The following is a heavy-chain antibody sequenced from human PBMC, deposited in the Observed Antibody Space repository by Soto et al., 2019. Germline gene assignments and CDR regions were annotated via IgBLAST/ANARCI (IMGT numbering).Heavy chain of an antibody. V-gene: IGHV5-51*01. CDR1: GYTFTNYW. CDR3: AASIFYYGMDV. J-gene: IGHJ6*02. CDR2: IYPGDSDT. Sequence: GESLNISCKGSGYTFTNYWIGWVRQMPGKGPEWMGIIYPGDSDTKYNPSFQGQVTISADKSITTTCLQWSSLKASDTAIYYCAASIFYYGMDVWGQGTTVTVSS.